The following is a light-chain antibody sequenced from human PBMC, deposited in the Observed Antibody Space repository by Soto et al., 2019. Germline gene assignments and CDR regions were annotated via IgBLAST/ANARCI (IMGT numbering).Light chain of an antibody. CDR1: SSDVGFYNY. V-gene: IGLV2-14*01. CDR2: EVT. J-gene: IGLJ3*02. Sequence: QSALTQPASVSGSPGQSITISCIGTSSDVGFYNYVSWYQQHPGKAPKLIIYEVTHRPSGVSDRFSGSKSGNTGSLTISGLQAEDEADYYCMSYTTSDTGVFGGGTKVTVL. CDR3: MSYTTSDTGV.